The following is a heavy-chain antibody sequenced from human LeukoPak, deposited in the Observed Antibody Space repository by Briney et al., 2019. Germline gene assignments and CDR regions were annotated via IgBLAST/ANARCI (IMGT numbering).Heavy chain of an antibody. CDR3: ASPLVGAIPGFDY. J-gene: IGHJ4*02. CDR1: GYIFSNFFSSYG. CDR2: ISPYNGKT. V-gene: IGHV1-18*01. D-gene: IGHD1-26*01. Sequence: ASVTVSCKASGYIFSNFFSSYGITWVRQAPGQGLEWMGWISPYNGKTKFAQKFQGIVTMTTETSTSTAYMELRRLRSDGTAVYYCASPLVGAIPGFDYWGQGTLVTVSS.